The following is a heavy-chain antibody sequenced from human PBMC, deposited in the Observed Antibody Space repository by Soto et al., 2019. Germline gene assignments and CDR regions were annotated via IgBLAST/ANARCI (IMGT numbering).Heavy chain of an antibody. J-gene: IGHJ4*02. CDR2: INAGNGNT. D-gene: IGHD6-13*01. CDR3: ARPSSSSWSPFDY. CDR1: GYTFTSYA. V-gene: IGHV1-3*01. Sequence: ASVKFSCQASGYTFTSYAMHWVRQAPGQRLEWMGWINAGNGNTKYSQKFQGRVTITRDTSASTAYMELSSLRSEDTAVYYCARPSSSSWSPFDYWGQGTLVTVSS.